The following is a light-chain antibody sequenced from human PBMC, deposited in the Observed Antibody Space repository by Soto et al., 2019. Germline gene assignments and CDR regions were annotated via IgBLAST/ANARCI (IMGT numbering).Light chain of an antibody. CDR1: QTISSD. Sequence: EIVMTQSPVTLSVSPGERGTLSCRASQTISSDLAWYQQKPGQAPRLLIFGASTRATGIPARFSGSGSGTEFTLTISSLQSEDFAVYYCQQYNNWPRTFGQGTKVDIK. V-gene: IGKV3-15*01. J-gene: IGKJ1*01. CDR3: QQYNNWPRT. CDR2: GAS.